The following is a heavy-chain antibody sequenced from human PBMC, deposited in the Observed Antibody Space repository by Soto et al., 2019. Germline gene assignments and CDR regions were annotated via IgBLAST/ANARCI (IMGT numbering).Heavy chain of an antibody. J-gene: IGHJ6*02. Sequence: QVQLVQSGAEVKKPGSSVKVSCKASGGTFSSYAISWVRQAPGQGLEWMGGIIPIFGTANYAQKFQGRVTITADESTSTAYMELSSLRSEDTAVYYCARANYYGSGSRRSYYYYYGMDVWGQGTTVTVSS. CDR2: IIPIFGTA. V-gene: IGHV1-69*01. CDR1: GGTFSSYA. D-gene: IGHD3-10*01. CDR3: ARANYYGSGSRRSYYYYYGMDV.